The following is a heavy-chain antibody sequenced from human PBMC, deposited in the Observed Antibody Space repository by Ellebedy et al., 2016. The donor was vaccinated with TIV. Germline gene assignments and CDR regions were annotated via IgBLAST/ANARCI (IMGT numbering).Heavy chain of an antibody. CDR2: IYYSGST. V-gene: IGHV4-39*07. CDR1: GGSISSYSHY. Sequence: SETLSLTCTVSGGSISSYSHYWGWIRQPPGTGLEWIGEIYYSGSTYLNPSLRSRVAISVDTSKNQFSLKVSSATAADTAVYYCAREVVQRYFDWMGFDYWGQGALVTVSS. J-gene: IGHJ4*02. D-gene: IGHD3-9*01. CDR3: AREVVQRYFDWMGFDY.